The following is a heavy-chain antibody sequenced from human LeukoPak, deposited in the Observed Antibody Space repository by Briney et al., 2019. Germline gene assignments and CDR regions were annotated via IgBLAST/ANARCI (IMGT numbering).Heavy chain of an antibody. CDR3: ARSSGWYVVEKYYLDY. Sequence: SETLSLTCTVSGGSISIYYWNWIRQPAGKRLEWIGRIYTSGSTNYNPSLKSRVTMSVDTSKNQFSLKLSSVTAADTVVYYCARSSGWYVVEKYYLDYWGQGTLVTVSS. V-gene: IGHV4-4*07. CDR2: IYTSGST. CDR1: GGSISIYY. D-gene: IGHD6-19*01. J-gene: IGHJ4*02.